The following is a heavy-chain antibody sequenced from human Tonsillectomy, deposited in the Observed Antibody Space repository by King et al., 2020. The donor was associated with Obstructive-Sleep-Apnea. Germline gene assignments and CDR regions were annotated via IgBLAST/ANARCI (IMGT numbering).Heavy chain of an antibody. D-gene: IGHD3-10*01. J-gene: IGHJ4*02. Sequence: LQLQESGPGLLKTSETLSLTCVVSGASITGNSYYWGWIRQPPGKGLEWIGSVYYKWNTYKNPSFESRVSLSVDRSRSQFSLRLTSVTAADTAVYFCARDIGGTFEYWGQGTRVTVSS. CDR3: ARDIGGTFEY. CDR1: GASITGNSYY. CDR2: VYYKWNT. V-gene: IGHV4-39*07.